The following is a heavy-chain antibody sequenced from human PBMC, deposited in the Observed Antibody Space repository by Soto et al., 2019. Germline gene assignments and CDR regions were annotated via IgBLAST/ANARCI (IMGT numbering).Heavy chain of an antibody. D-gene: IGHD3-10*01. Sequence: QLQLQESGPGLVESSEPLSLTCNVSGGPISSNGHYWAWIRQPPGKGLEWIGSVYHSGSTYYNPSLKSRVTISIDTSKNRFSLRLSSVTAADTAVYYCATSEKLYYPGSGTIHWFDPWGQGTLVTVSS. CDR2: VYHSGST. CDR1: GGPISSNGHY. CDR3: ATSEKLYYPGSGTIHWFDP. V-gene: IGHV4-39*02. J-gene: IGHJ5*02.